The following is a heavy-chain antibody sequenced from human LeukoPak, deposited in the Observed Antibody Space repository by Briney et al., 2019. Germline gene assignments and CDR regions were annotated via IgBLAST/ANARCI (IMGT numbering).Heavy chain of an antibody. Sequence: GGSLRLSCAASALTFNSCGMHWVRQAPGKGLEWVAFIRNDGSNSYYADSVKGRFTISRDNSKNTLYLQMNSLRPEDTAVYYCAKDRSYYDSGGFRNFDYWARAPWSPSPQ. CDR1: ALTFNSCG. J-gene: IGHJ4*02. D-gene: IGHD3-22*01. CDR2: IRNDGSNS. CDR3: AKDRSYYDSGGFRNFDY. V-gene: IGHV3-30*02.